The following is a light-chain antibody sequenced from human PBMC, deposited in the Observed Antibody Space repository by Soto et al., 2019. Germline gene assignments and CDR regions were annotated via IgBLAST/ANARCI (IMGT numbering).Light chain of an antibody. CDR1: SGHSSYA. V-gene: IGLV4-69*01. Sequence: QPVLTQSPSASASLGASVKLTCTLSSGHSSYAIAWHQQQPEKGPRYLMKLNSDGSHSKGDGIPDRFSGSSSGAERYRPISRLQSEDEADYYCQTWGNGIRVFGGGTQLTVL. CDR2: LNSDGSH. J-gene: IGLJ3*02. CDR3: QTWGNGIRV.